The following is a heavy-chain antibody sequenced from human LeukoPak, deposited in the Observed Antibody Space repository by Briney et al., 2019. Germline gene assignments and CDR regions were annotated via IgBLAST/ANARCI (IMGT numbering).Heavy chain of an antibody. V-gene: IGHV3-9*01. Sequence: PGGSLRLSCAASGLTFSSHWMHWVRQAPGKGLEWVSGISWNSGSIAYADSVKGRFTISRDNAKNSLYLQMNSLRPEDTALYYCAKGTGSGWLKDIDYWGQGTLVTVSS. CDR2: ISWNSGSI. J-gene: IGHJ4*02. CDR1: GLTFSSHW. D-gene: IGHD6-19*01. CDR3: AKGTGSGWLKDIDY.